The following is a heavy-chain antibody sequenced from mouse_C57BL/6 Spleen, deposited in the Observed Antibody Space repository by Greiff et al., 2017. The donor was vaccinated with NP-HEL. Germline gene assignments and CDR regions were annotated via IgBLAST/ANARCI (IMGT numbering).Heavy chain of an antibody. V-gene: IGHV1-55*01. J-gene: IGHJ1*03. CDR1: GYTFTSYW. CDR2: IYPGSGST. CDR3: ARAYYDPDWYFGG. D-gene: IGHD2-4*01. Sequence: VQLVESGAELVKPGASVKMSCKASGYTFTSYWITWVKQRPGQGLEWIGDIYPGSGSTNYNEKFKSKATLTVDTSSSTAYMQLSSLTSEDSAVYYCARAYYDPDWYFGGWGTGTTVTVAS.